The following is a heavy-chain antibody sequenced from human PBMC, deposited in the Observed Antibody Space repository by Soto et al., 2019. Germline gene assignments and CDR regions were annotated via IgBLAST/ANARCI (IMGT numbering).Heavy chain of an antibody. Sequence: EVQLVESGGDLVQPGGSLRLSCAASGFSFGDHAMHWVRQVPGRGLEWVSGISWDSGTLDYGDSVKGRFTISRDNAKNSLYLQMNSLRPEDTAFYFCAKDNGGVWSVHRGGSYAYYGMDVWGQGTTVTVSS. CDR3: AKDNGGVWSVHRGGSYAYYGMDV. CDR1: GFSFGDHA. J-gene: IGHJ6*02. CDR2: ISWDSGTL. D-gene: IGHD3-3*01. V-gene: IGHV3-9*01.